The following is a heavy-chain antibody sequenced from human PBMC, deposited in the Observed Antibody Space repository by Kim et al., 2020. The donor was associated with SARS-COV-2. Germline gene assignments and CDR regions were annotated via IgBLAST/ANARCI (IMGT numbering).Heavy chain of an antibody. CDR3: ARGPATEVYFQH. D-gene: IGHD2-15*01. CDR1: GGSFSGYY. V-gene: IGHV4-34*01. Sequence: SETLSLTCAVYGGSFSGYYWSWIRQPPGKGLEWIGEINHSGSTNYNPSLKSRVTISVDTSKNQFSLKLSSVTAADTAVYYCARGPATEVYFQHWGQGTLVTVSS. CDR2: INHSGST. J-gene: IGHJ1*01.